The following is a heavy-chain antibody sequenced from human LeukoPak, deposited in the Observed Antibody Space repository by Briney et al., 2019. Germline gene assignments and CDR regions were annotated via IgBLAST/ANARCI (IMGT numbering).Heavy chain of an antibody. D-gene: IGHD4-17*01. J-gene: IGHJ4*02. CDR3: ATYTVTPRHFDY. V-gene: IGHV3-23*01. CDR1: GFTFSSYA. CDR2: ITGSGGDT. Sequence: GGSPRLSCEASGFTFSSYAMSWVRQAPGKGLEWVSSITGSGGDTYYADSVRGRFTISRDNSKNTLYLQMNSLRAEDTAVYYCATYTVTPRHFDYWGQGTLVTVYS.